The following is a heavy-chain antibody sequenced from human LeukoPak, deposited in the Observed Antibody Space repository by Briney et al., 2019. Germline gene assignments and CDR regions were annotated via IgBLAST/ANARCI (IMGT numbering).Heavy chain of an antibody. CDR2: INWNGGST. Sequence: GGSLRLSCAASGFTFDDYGMSWFRQAPVKGLEWVSGINWNGGSTGYADSVKGRFTISRDNAKNSLYLQMNSLRAEDTALYYCARCYYGSGSYSYYYYYYYMDVWGKGTTVTVSS. CDR1: GFTFDDYG. J-gene: IGHJ6*03. CDR3: ARCYYGSGSYSYYYYYYYMDV. V-gene: IGHV3-20*04. D-gene: IGHD3-10*01.